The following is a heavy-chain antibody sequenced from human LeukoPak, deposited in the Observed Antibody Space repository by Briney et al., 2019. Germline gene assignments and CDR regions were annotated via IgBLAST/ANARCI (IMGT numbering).Heavy chain of an antibody. CDR2: IKQDGSEK. D-gene: IGHD6-19*01. Sequence: GGSLRLSCAASGFTFSSYWMSWVRQAPGKGLEWVANIKQDGSEKYYVDSVKGRFTTSRDNAKNSLYLQMNSLRAEDTAVYYCAREGSGWYPNYYFDYWGQGTLVTVSS. CDR3: AREGSGWYPNYYFDY. CDR1: GFTFSSYW. J-gene: IGHJ4*02. V-gene: IGHV3-7*01.